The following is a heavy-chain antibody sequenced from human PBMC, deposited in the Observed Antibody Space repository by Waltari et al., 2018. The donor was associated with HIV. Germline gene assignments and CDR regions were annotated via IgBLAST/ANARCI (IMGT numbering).Heavy chain of an antibody. CDR1: GGSLRRHH. D-gene: IGHD5-12*01. V-gene: IGHV4-59*11. Sequence: QVQLQESAPGLVMPSETLSLPCFVSGGSLRRHHRDWIRQRPGEGLEWIGHIDSSGSTNYNPSLRSRVSISIDTSKNQFSLKLSSVTAADTAVYYCARDPSAVAPGLYYYGLSLWGPGTTVTVSS. J-gene: IGHJ6*02. CDR3: ARDPSAVAPGLYYYGLSL. CDR2: IDSSGST.